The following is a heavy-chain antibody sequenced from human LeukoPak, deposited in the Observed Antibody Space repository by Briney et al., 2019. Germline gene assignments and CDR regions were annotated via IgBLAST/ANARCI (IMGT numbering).Heavy chain of an antibody. V-gene: IGHV3-49*04. J-gene: IGHJ6*03. CDR2: IRSKAYGGTT. D-gene: IGHD3-10*01. CDR3: TRDLLLWFGAYYYYMDV. Sequence: SGRSLRLSCTASGFTFGDYAMSWVRQAPGKGLEWVGFIRSKAYGGTTEYAASVKGRFTISRDDSKSIAYLQMNSLKTEDTAVYYCTRDLLLWFGAYYYYMDVWGKGTTVTVSS. CDR1: GFTFGDYA.